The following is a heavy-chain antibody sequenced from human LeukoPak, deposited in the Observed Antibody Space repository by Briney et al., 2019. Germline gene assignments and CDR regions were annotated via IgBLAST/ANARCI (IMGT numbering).Heavy chain of an antibody. CDR2: MYYSGTT. V-gene: IGHV4-59*01. D-gene: IGHD3-22*01. Sequence: SETLSLTCIVSGGFINNYYWGWLRQTPGKGLEWIGYMYYSGTTNYNPSPKSRVTISVDTSKNQFPLKLSSVTAADTAVYYCASHLYSSGYFAYWGQGTLVTVSS. J-gene: IGHJ4*02. CDR1: GGFINNYY. CDR3: ASHLYSSGYFAY.